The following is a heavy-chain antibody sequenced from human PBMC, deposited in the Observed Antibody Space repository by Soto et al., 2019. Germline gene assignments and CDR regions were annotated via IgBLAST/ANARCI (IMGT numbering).Heavy chain of an antibody. CDR2: ISGSGAST. V-gene: IGHV3-23*01. Sequence: GGSLRLSCAASGFTFSSYAMSWVRQAPGKWLEWVSVISGSGASTSYGDAVKGRFTISRDNSKNTLYLQLNSLRADDTAVYYCARSASWSTLFFFDSWGLGXLVTVYS. J-gene: IGHJ4*02. CDR1: GFTFSSYA. CDR3: ARSASWSTLFFFDS. D-gene: IGHD2-2*01.